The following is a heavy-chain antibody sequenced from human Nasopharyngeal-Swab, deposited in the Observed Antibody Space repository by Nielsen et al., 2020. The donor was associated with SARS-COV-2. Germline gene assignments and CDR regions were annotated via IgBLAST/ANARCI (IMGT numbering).Heavy chain of an antibody. V-gene: IGHV4-34*01. CDR1: GGSFSGYY. CDR2: IYYSGST. D-gene: IGHD3-22*01. CDR3: ARGRTSSYYYDSSGYYFDY. J-gene: IGHJ4*02. Sequence: SETLSLTCAVYGGSFSGYYWGWIRQPPGKGLEWIGSIYYSGSTYYNPSLKSRVTISVDTSKNQFSLKLSSVTAADTALYYCARGRTSSYYYDSSGYYFDYWGQGTLVTVSS.